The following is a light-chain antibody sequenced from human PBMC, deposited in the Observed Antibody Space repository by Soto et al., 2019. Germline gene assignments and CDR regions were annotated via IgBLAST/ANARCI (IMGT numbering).Light chain of an antibody. CDR3: SSYTSRVV. CDR2: EVS. J-gene: IGLJ1*01. CDR1: SSDVGGYNY. V-gene: IGLV2-14*01. Sequence: QSALTQPASVSGSPGQSITISCTGTSSDVGGYNYVSWYQQHPGKAPKLMIYEVSNRPSGVSNRFSGSKSGNTASLTISGLQAEDEADYYCSSYTSRVVFGTGTKLTVL.